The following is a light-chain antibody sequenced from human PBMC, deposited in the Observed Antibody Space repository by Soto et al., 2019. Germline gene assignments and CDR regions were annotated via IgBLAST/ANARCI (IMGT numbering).Light chain of an antibody. Sequence: QSVLTQPASVSGSPGQSITISCTGTSSDVGGYNYVSWYQQHPGKAPKLMIDEVSNRPSGVSNRFSGSKSGNTASLTISGRQAEDEADYYCTSYTSSITYVFGTGTKLTVL. CDR2: EVS. CDR3: TSYTSSITYV. CDR1: SSDVGGYNY. V-gene: IGLV2-14*01. J-gene: IGLJ1*01.